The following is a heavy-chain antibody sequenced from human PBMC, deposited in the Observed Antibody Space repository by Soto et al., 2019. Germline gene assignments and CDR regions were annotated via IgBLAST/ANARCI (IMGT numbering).Heavy chain of an antibody. D-gene: IGHD6-6*01. V-gene: IGHV3-30-3*01. CDR1: GFTFSNYA. J-gene: IGHJ4*02. Sequence: QVQLVESGGGVVQPGRSLRLSCAASGFTFSNYAMHWVRQAPGKGLEWVAVISYDGSNKYYADSVKGRFTISRDNSKNTMYLQMTSLRAEDTAVYYCARERSPSSSPYFDYWGQGTLVTVSS. CDR2: ISYDGSNK. CDR3: ARERSPSSSPYFDY.